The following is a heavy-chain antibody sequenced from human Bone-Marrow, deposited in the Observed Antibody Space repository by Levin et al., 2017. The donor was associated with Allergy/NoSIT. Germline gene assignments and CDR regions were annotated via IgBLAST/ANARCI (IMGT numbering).Heavy chain of an antibody. V-gene: IGHV3-23*01. Sequence: PGGSLRLSCAASGFTFSKFAMGWVRQAPGKGLEWVSVMSASGGTTRNYVDSVKGRFTITRADSESTLYLQMDRLRTDDTAVYYCAKGAIFGLLINNWIDRWGQGTLVTVSS. CDR2: MSASGGTTR. CDR1: GFTFSKFA. J-gene: IGHJ5*02. D-gene: IGHD3-3*01. CDR3: AKGAIFGLLINNWIDR.